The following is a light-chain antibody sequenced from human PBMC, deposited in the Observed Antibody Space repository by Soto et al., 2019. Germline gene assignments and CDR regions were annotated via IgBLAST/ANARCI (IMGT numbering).Light chain of an antibody. Sequence: QSVLTQPPSASGSPGQSVTISCTGTSSDVGGYNYVSWYQQHPGKAPKLMIYEVSKRPSGVPDRFSGSKSGNTASLTVSGLQAEDESDHDCSSYAGSNNLWVFGGGTKLTVL. CDR3: SSYAGSNNLWV. CDR2: EVS. V-gene: IGLV2-8*01. CDR1: SSDVGGYNY. J-gene: IGLJ3*02.